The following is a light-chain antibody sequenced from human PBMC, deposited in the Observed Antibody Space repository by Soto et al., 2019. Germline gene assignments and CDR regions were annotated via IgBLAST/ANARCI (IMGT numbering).Light chain of an antibody. V-gene: IGLV2-14*01. CDR1: SSDVGGHNY. J-gene: IGLJ2*01. Sequence: QSALTQPASVSGSPGQSITISCSGTSSDVGGHNYVSWYQQQPGKAPKLMIYDVSNRPSGVSNRFSGSKSGNTASLTISGLQAEDEADYYCSSYTRSSSLVVFGGGTKLTVL. CDR2: DVS. CDR3: SSYTRSSSLVV.